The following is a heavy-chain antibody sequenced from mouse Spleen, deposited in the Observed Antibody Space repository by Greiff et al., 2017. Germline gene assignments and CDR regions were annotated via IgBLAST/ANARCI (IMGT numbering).Heavy chain of an antibody. Sequence: DVMLVESGGGLVKPGGSLKLSCAASGFTFSSYAMSWVRQTPEKRLEWVATISSGGSYTYYPDSVKGRFTISRDNAKNTLYLQMSSLRSEDTAMYYCARPLPSAYWGQGTLVTVSA. CDR2: ISSGGSYT. J-gene: IGHJ3*01. D-gene: IGHD5-5*01. V-gene: IGHV5-9-1*01. CDR3: ARPLPSAY. CDR1: GFTFSSYA.